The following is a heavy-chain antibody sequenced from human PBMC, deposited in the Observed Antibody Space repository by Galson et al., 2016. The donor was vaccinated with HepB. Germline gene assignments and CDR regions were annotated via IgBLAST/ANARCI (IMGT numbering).Heavy chain of an antibody. CDR1: GYNFTNFW. CDR2: IDPSDSYT. V-gene: IGHV5-10-1*01. D-gene: IGHD6-19*01. Sequence: QSGAEVKKPGESLRISCKGSGYNFTNFWISWVRQMPGKGLEWMGRIDPSDSYTNYSPSFRGHVTISADNSIGTAFLQWSSMKASDTAMYYCARHSRAESGWYLGFDYWGQGTLVTVSS. J-gene: IGHJ4*02. CDR3: ARHSRAESGWYLGFDY.